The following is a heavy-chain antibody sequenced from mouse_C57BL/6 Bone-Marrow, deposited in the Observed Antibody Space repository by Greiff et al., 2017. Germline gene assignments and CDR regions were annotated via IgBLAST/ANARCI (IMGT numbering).Heavy chain of an antibody. D-gene: IGHD2-5*01. V-gene: IGHV1-81*01. J-gene: IGHJ3*01. CDR1: GYTFTSYG. CDR2: IYPRSGNT. Sequence: VQLQESGAELARPGASVKLSCKASGYTFTSYGISWVKQRTGQGLEWIGEIYPRSGNTNYNEKFKGKATLTADKSSSTAYMELRSLTSEDSAVYFCARSAAYYSNYRAWFAYWGQGTLVTVSA. CDR3: ARSAAYYSNYRAWFAY.